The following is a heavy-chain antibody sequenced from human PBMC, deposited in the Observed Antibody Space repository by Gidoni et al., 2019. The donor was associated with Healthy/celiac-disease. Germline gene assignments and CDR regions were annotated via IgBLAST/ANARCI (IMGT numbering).Heavy chain of an antibody. Sequence: QVQLQESGPGLVKPSQTLSLTCTVSGGSISSGGYYWSWIRQHPGKGLEWIGYTYYSGSTYYNPSLKSRVTISVDTSKNQFSLKLSSVTAADTAVYYCARVASNWKVPYYFDYWGQGTLVTVSS. CDR1: GGSISSGGYY. CDR3: ARVASNWKVPYYFDY. V-gene: IGHV4-31*03. J-gene: IGHJ4*02. D-gene: IGHD1-1*01. CDR2: TYYSGST.